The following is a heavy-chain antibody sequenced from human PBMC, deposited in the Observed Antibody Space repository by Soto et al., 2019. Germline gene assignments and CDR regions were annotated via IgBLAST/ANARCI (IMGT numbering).Heavy chain of an antibody. D-gene: IGHD2-21*01. J-gene: IGHJ6*02. V-gene: IGHV1-69*08. Sequence: QVQLVQSGAEVKKPGSSVKVSCKASGGTFSSYTISWVRQAPGQGLEWMGRIIPILGIANYAQKLQGRVTITADKSTSTAYMARSSLRSENTAVYYCARDSLYGDMDVWGQGTTVTVSS. CDR3: ARDSLYGDMDV. CDR1: GGTFSSYT. CDR2: IIPILGIA.